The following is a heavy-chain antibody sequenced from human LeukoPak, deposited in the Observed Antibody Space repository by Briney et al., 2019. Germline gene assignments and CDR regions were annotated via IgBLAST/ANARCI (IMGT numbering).Heavy chain of an antibody. V-gene: IGHV1-69*04. CDR1: GCTFSSYA. CDR2: IILIFGIA. J-gene: IGHJ6*04. D-gene: IGHD3-10*01. CDR3: ARGGSGSYFSRYYYYGKDL. Sequence: GASVKVCCKASGCTFSSYAIGWVRQAPGQGLEWMGRIILIFGIANYAQKFQGRVTITAHKSTRTAYMELSSLRSADTAMYHCARGGSGSYFSRYYYYGKDLWGKGNPVTLSS.